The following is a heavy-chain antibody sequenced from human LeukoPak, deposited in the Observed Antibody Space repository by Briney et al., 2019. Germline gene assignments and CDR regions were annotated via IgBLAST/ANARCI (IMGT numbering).Heavy chain of an antibody. CDR2: INHSGST. Sequence: PSETLSLTCAVYGESFSGYYWSWIRQPPGKGLEWIGEINHSGSTNYNPSLKSRVTISVDTSKNQFSLKLSSVTAADTAVHYCARLLSSSSWSDYWGQGTLVTVSS. D-gene: IGHD6-13*01. J-gene: IGHJ4*02. CDR1: GESFSGYY. CDR3: ARLLSSSSWSDY. V-gene: IGHV4-34*01.